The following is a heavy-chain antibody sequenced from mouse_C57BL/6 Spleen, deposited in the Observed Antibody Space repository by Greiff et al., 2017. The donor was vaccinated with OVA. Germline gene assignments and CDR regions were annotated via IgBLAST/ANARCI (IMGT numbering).Heavy chain of an antibody. Sequence: QVQLKESGAELARPGASVKLSCKASGYTFTSYGISWVKQRTGQGLEWIGEIYPRSGNTYYNEKFKGKATLTADKSSSTAYMELRSLTSEDSAVYFCAREGITTVVAKGAAMDYWGQGTSGTVSS. D-gene: IGHD1-1*01. CDR1: GYTFTSYG. CDR3: AREGITTVVAKGAAMDY. J-gene: IGHJ4*01. CDR2: IYPRSGNT. V-gene: IGHV1-81*01.